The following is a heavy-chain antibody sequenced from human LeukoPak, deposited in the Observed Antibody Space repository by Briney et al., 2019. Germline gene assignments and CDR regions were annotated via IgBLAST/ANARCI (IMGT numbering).Heavy chain of an antibody. V-gene: IGHV3-21*01. CDR1: GFTFSSYS. Sequence: GGSLRLSCAASGFTFSSYSMNWVRQAPGEGLEWVSSISSSSSYIYYADSVKGRFTISRDNAKNSLYLQMNSLKAEDTAVYYCAREIRDYYDSSGYYWDAFDIWGQGTMVTVSS. J-gene: IGHJ3*02. CDR2: ISSSSSYI. CDR3: AREIRDYYDSSGYYWDAFDI. D-gene: IGHD3-22*01.